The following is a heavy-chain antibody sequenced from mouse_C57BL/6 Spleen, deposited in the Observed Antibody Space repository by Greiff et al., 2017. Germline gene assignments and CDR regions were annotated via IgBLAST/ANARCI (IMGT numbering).Heavy chain of an antibody. J-gene: IGHJ4*01. CDR2: IWSGGST. D-gene: IGHD2-1*01. Sequence: VQLQQSGPGLVQPSQSLSITCTVSGFSLTSYGVHWVRQSPGKGLEWLGVIWSGGSTDYNAAIISRLSISKDNSKSQVFFKMNRLQADDTAIYYCARPIYYGNPYYAMDYWGQGTSVTVSS. V-gene: IGHV2-2*01. CDR1: GFSLTSYG. CDR3: ARPIYYGNPYYAMDY.